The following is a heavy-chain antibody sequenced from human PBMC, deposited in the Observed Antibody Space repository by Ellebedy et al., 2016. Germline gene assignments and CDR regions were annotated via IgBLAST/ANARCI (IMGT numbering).Heavy chain of an antibody. CDR2: ISYDGSNK. V-gene: IGHV3-30*18. CDR3: AKSGRRDGYRAY. Sequence: GESLKISXAASGFTFSSYGMHWVRQAPGKGLEWVAVISYDGSNKYYADSVKGRFTISRDNSKNTLYLQMNSLRAEDTAVYYCAKSGRRDGYRAYWGQGTLVTVSS. J-gene: IGHJ4*02. D-gene: IGHD5-24*01. CDR1: GFTFSSYG.